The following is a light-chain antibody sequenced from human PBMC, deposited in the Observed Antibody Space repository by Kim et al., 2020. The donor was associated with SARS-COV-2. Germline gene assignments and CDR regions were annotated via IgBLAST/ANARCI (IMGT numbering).Light chain of an antibody. V-gene: IGLV1-40*01. CDR2: GNS. CDR1: SSNIGAGYD. CDR3: QSYDSSLSGSYV. J-gene: IGLJ1*01. Sequence: VTISCTGSSSNIGAGYDVHWYQQLPGSAPKLLIYGNSNRPSGVPDRFSGSKSGTSASLAITGLQAEDEADYYCQSYDSSLSGSYVFGTGTKVTVL.